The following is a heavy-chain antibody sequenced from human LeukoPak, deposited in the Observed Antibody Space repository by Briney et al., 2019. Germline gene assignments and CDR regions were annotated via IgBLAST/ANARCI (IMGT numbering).Heavy chain of an antibody. Sequence: GGSPRLSCAASGFTFSDYYMSWIRQAPGKGLEWVSYISSSSSYTNYADSVKGRFTISRDNAKNSLYLQMNSLRAEDTAVYYCARGSYSSGWYFDYWGQGTLVTVSS. D-gene: IGHD6-19*01. J-gene: IGHJ4*02. V-gene: IGHV3-11*06. CDR2: ISSSSSYT. CDR1: GFTFSDYY. CDR3: ARGSYSSGWYFDY.